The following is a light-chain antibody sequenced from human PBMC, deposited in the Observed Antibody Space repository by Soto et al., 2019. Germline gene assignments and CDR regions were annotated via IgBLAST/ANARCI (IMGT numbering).Light chain of an antibody. CDR3: QQYDNLFT. Sequence: DIQMTQSPSSLSASVGDRVTITCQASQDSSIYLNWYQHKSGKAPRLLIYDASNLETGVPSRFSGSGSGTDFTFTISSLQPEDIATYYCQQYDNLFTFGPGTKVDIK. V-gene: IGKV1-33*01. J-gene: IGKJ3*01. CDR2: DAS. CDR1: QDSSIY.